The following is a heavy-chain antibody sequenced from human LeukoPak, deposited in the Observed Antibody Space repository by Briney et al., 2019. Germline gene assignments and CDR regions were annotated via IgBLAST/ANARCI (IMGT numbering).Heavy chain of an antibody. J-gene: IGHJ6*02. D-gene: IGHD2-2*01. CDR1: GGSISSYY. CDR3: ARLPVVPAARTSGYYYYGMDV. CDR2: INHSGST. V-gene: IGHV4-34*01. Sequence: SETLSLTCTVSGGSISSYYWSWIRQPPGKGLEWIGEINHSGSTNYNPSLKSRVTISVDTSKNQFSLKLSSVTAADTAVYYCARLPVVPAARTSGYYYYGMDVWGQGTTVTVSS.